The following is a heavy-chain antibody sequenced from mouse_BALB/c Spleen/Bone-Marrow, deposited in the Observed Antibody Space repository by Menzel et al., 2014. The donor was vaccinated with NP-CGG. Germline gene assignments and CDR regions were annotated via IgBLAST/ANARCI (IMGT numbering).Heavy chain of an antibody. CDR1: GFTFSSYG. Sequence: EVKLVESGGDLVKPGGSLKLSCAASGFTFSSYGTSWVRQTPDKRLEWVATISSGGSYTYYPDSVKGRFTISRDNAKNTLYLQMSSLKSEDTAMYYCARPYDFGAWFAYWGQGTLVTVSA. CDR2: ISSGGSYT. CDR3: ARPYDFGAWFAY. D-gene: IGHD2-4*01. J-gene: IGHJ3*01. V-gene: IGHV5-6*01.